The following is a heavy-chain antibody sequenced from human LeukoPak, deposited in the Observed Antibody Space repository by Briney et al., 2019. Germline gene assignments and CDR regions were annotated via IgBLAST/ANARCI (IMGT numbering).Heavy chain of an antibody. V-gene: IGHV3-23*01. CDR2: ISGSGGST. CDR1: GLTFISYA. D-gene: IGHD3-22*01. CDR3: AKEGHYDSSGYYPDAFDI. J-gene: IGHJ3*02. Sequence: GGSLRLSCAASGLTFISYAMSWVRQAPGKGLEWVSAISGSGGSTYSADSVKGRFTISRDNSKNTLYLQMNSLRAEDTAVYYCAKEGHYDSSGYYPDAFDIWGQGTMVTVSS.